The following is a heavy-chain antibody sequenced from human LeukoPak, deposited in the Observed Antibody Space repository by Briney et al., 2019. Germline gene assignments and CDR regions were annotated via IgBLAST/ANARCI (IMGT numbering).Heavy chain of an antibody. CDR2: INHSGST. Sequence: SETLSLTCAVYGGSFSGYYWSWIRQPPGKGLEWIGEINHSGSTNYNPSLKSRVTISVDTSKNQFSLKLSSVTAADTAVYYCARGPRYLVVPAAKYHVWDYWGQGTLVTVSS. J-gene: IGHJ4*02. CDR1: GGSFSGYY. D-gene: IGHD2-2*01. V-gene: IGHV4-34*01. CDR3: ARGPRYLVVPAAKYHVWDY.